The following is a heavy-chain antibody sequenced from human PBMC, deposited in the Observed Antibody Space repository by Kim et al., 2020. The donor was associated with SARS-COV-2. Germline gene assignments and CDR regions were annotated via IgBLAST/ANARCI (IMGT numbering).Heavy chain of an antibody. D-gene: IGHD3-9*01. J-gene: IGHJ6*02. CDR1: GFTFSGSA. CDR3: TRPYYDILTGRGRIYYYGKDV. CDR2: IRSKANSYAT. Sequence: GGSLRLSCAASGFTFSGSAMHWVRQASGKGLEWVGRIRSKANSYATAYAASVKGRFTISRDDSKNTAYLQMNSLKTEDTAVYYCTRPYYDILTGRGRIYYYGKDVWGQGTTVT. V-gene: IGHV3-73*01.